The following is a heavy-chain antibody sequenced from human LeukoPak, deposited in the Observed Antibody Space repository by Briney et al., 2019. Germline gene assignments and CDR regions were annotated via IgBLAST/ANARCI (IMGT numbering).Heavy chain of an antibody. CDR3: ARGGYDAFDI. CDR1: GGSISSYY. D-gene: IGHD5-12*01. J-gene: IGHJ3*02. Sequence: SETLSLTCTDSGGSISSYYWSWIRQPPGKGLEWIGYIYYSGSTNYNPSLKSRVTISVDTSKNQFSLKLSSVTAADTAVYYCARGGYDAFDIWGQGTMVTVSS. V-gene: IGHV4-59*01. CDR2: IYYSGST.